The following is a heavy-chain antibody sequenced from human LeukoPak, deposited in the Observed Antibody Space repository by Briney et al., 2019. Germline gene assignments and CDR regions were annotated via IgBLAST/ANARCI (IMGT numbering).Heavy chain of an antibody. Sequence: GASVRVSCKASGYTFTSYGISWVRQAPGQGLEWMGWISAYNGNTNYAQKLQGRVTMTTDTPTSTAYMELRSLRSDDTAVYYCARDRSIAVAGTTDYWGQGALVTVSS. V-gene: IGHV1-18*01. CDR2: ISAYNGNT. CDR1: GYTFTSYG. J-gene: IGHJ4*02. CDR3: ARDRSIAVAGTTDY. D-gene: IGHD6-19*01.